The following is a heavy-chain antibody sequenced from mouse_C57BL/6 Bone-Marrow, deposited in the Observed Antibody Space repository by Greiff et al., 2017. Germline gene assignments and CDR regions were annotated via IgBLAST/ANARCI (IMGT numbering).Heavy chain of an antibody. J-gene: IGHJ1*03. CDR3: TTYYSNYWYFDV. CDR2: IDPENGDT. D-gene: IGHD2-5*01. V-gene: IGHV14-4*01. CDR1: GFNIKDDY. Sequence: EVKLQQSGAELVRPGASVKLSCTASGFNIKDDYMHWVKQRPEQGLEWIGWIDPENGDTEYASKFQGKATIPADTSSNTAYLQLSSLTSEDTAVYYCTTYYSNYWYFDVWGTGTTVTVSS.